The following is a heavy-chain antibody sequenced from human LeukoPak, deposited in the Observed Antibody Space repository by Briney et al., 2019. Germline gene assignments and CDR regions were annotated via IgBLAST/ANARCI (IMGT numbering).Heavy chain of an antibody. Sequence: GSLRLSCAASGFTVSSNYMSWVRQAPGKGLKWVSTINDNGAGTYYADSVKGRSTISRDNSYNTVSLQMNSLRDEDTGVYYCAKGLRTGVGPYMGYHYYMDVWGKGATVTVSS. J-gene: IGHJ6*03. CDR2: INDNGAGT. D-gene: IGHD3-16*01. CDR3: AKGLRTGVGPYMGYHYYMDV. V-gene: IGHV3-23*01. CDR1: GFTVSSNY.